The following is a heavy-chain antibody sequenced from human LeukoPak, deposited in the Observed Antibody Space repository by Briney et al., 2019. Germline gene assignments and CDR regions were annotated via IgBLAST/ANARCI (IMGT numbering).Heavy chain of an antibody. V-gene: IGHV3-20*04. CDR1: GFTFDDYG. J-gene: IGHJ5*01. D-gene: IGHD3-9*01. Sequence: GGSLRLSCAASGFTFDDYGMSWVRQAPGKGLEWVSGINWNGGSTGYADSVKGRFTISRDNAKNSLYLQMNSLRAEDTALYYCARGDILTGYPNWFYSWGQGNLVTVSS. CDR3: ARGDILTGYPNWFYS. CDR2: INWNGGST.